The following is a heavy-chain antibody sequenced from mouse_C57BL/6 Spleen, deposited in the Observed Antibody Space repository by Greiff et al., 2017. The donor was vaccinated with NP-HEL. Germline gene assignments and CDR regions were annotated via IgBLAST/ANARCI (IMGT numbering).Heavy chain of an antibody. D-gene: IGHD1-1*01. CDR2: IYPGSGST. V-gene: IGHV1-55*01. CDR1: GYTFTSYW. Sequence: QVQLQQPGAELVKPGASVKMSCKASGYTFTSYWITWVKQRPGQGLEWIGDIYPGSGSTNYNEKFKSKATLTVDTSSSTAYMQLSSLTSEDAAVYYCARKDYGYAMDYWGQGTSVTVSS. CDR3: ARKDYGYAMDY. J-gene: IGHJ4*01.